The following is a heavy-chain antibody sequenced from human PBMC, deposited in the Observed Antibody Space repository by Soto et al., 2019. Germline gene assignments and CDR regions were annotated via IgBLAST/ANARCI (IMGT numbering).Heavy chain of an antibody. D-gene: IGHD2-2*01. Sequence: GAPVKACWKACGYGFTSSASSWLRQAPGQGLEWMGWISTYNDNTNYAQKVQGRVTMTTDTSTSTAYMELRSLRSDDTAVYYCARLYSTIAWFAPWGQGTLVTVSS. CDR1: GYGFTSSA. J-gene: IGHJ5*02. V-gene: IGHV1-18*04. CDR3: ARLYSTIAWFAP. CDR2: ISTYNDNT.